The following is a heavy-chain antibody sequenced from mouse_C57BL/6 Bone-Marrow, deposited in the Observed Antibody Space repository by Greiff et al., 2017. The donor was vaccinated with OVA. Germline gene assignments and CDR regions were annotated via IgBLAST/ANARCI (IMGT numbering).Heavy chain of an antibody. Sequence: EVKLVESEGGLVQPGRSMKLSCTASGFTLSDYYMAWVRQVPEKGLEWVANINYDGSSTYYLDSLKSRFIISRDNAKNILYLQMSSLKSEDTATYYCAREVYYDYDGYAMDYWGQGTSVTVSS. CDR1: GFTLSDYY. D-gene: IGHD2-4*01. CDR2: INYDGSST. CDR3: AREVYYDYDGYAMDY. J-gene: IGHJ4*01. V-gene: IGHV5-16*01.